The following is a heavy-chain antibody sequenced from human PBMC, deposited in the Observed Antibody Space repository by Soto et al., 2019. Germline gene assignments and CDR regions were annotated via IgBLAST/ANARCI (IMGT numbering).Heavy chain of an antibody. J-gene: IGHJ4*02. CDR2: IYSSGNT. CDR1: GGSISGYY. Sequence: PSETLSLTCSVSGGSISGYYWSWIRQPPGKGLEWIGYIYSSGNTNYNTSLKSRVTILVDTSKNQFSLKLNSVTAADTAVYFWARCHRGLRCHLDSWGQGTLVTVSS. D-gene: IGHD4-17*01. CDR3: ARCHRGLRCHLDS. V-gene: IGHV4-59*01.